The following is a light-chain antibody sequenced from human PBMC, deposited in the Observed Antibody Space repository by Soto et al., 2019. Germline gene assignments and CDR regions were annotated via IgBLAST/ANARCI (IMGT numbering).Light chain of an antibody. Sequence: QSALTQPASVSGSPGQSITISCTGTSSDVGNYNYVSWYQQHPGKAPKLMIYDVSNRPSGVSDRFSGSKSGNTASLTISGLQAEDEAEYYCSSFVSSSALVVFGGGTKVTVL. CDR2: DVS. V-gene: IGLV2-14*01. CDR3: SSFVSSSALVV. CDR1: SSDVGNYNY. J-gene: IGLJ2*01.